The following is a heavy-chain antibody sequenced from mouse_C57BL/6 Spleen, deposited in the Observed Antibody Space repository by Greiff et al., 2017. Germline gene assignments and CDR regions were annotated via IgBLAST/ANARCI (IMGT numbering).Heavy chain of an antibody. V-gene: IGHV5-17*01. CDR1: GFTFSDYG. CDR3: ARPPYSSYRDGFAY. CDR2: ISSGSSTI. Sequence: EVMLVESGGGLVKPGGSLKLSCAASGFTFSDYGMHWVRQAPEKGLEWVAYISSGSSTIYYADTVKGRFTISRDNAKNTLFLQMTSLRSEDTAMYYCARPPYSSYRDGFAYWGQGTLVTVSA. D-gene: IGHD2-5*01. J-gene: IGHJ3*01.